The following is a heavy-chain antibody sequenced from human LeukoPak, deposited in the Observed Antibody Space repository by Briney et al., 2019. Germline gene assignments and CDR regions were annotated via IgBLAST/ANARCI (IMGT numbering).Heavy chain of an antibody. CDR1: GFTFGTYW. V-gene: IGHV3-7*05. D-gene: IGHD4-17*01. CDR2: IKHDGSEK. CDR3: ARGDYGDYVGYHYYGMDV. Sequence: GGSLRLSCEASGFTFGTYWMSWVRQAPGKGLEWVANIKHDGSEKYYVDSVRGRFSISRDNDKNSLYLQMNSLRAEDTAVYYCARGDYGDYVGYHYYGMDVWGQGTTVTVSS. J-gene: IGHJ6*02.